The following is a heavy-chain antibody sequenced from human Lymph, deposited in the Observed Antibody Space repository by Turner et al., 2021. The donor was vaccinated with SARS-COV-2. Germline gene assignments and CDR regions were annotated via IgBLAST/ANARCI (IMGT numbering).Heavy chain of an antibody. Sequence: QVQLQESGPKLVKPLETLSLTCTVSGGSMNNHYWSWIRQPPGKRLEWIGFIFCRGSTDYNPSRKSRVTISVDTSENQFSLKLTAVTAADTAIYYCARQTVNNWVDHWGQGTLVTVSS. CDR3: ARQTVNNWVDH. D-gene: IGHD2-21*02. CDR2: IFCRGST. J-gene: IGHJ5*02. V-gene: IGHV4-59*11. CDR1: GGSMNNHY.